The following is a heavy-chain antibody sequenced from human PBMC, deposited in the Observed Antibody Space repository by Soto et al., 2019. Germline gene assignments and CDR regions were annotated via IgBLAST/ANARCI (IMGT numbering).Heavy chain of an antibody. Sequence: EGSLRLSCAASGFTFSSYWMHWVRQAPGKGLVWVSRINSDGSSTSYADSVKGRFTISRDNAKNTLYLQMNSLRAEDTAVYYCARGGRLRYFDWLLDYWGQGTLVTVSS. CDR3: ARGGRLRYFDWLLDY. CDR1: GFTFSSYW. D-gene: IGHD3-9*01. V-gene: IGHV3-74*01. J-gene: IGHJ4*02. CDR2: INSDGSST.